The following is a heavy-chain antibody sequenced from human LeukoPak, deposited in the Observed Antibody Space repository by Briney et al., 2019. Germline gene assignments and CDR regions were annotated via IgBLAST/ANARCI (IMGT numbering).Heavy chain of an antibody. Sequence: GGSLRLSCAASGFTFSNEWMGWVRQAPGKGLEWVGRIKLTSDGGPSDYAAPVKGRFTVSRDDSQNTLYLQMNNLKTEDTGFYYCTTDPPGPYWGQRTLVTVSS. D-gene: IGHD1-14*01. CDR2: IKLTSDGGPS. CDR3: TTDPPGPY. V-gene: IGHV3-15*01. CDR1: GFTFSNEW. J-gene: IGHJ4*02.